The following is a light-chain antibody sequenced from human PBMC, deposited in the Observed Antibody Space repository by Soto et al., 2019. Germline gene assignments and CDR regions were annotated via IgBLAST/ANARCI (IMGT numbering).Light chain of an antibody. V-gene: IGKV3-20*01. Sequence: EVVFTQSPFTLSLSPLQRANLSFIASQSVSSSYLAWYQQQPGQAPRLLIYGASTRATGFPARFSGSGSGTEFTLTVSRLEPEDFAVYYCQKYDNSPTNFGQGTRLEIK. CDR3: QKYDNSPTN. CDR2: GAS. CDR1: QSVSSSY. J-gene: IGKJ5*01.